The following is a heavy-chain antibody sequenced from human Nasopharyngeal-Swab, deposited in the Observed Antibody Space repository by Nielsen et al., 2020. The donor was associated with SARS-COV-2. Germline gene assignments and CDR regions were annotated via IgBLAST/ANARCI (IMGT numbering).Heavy chain of an antibody. J-gene: IGHJ3*02. V-gene: IGHV5-51*01. CDR2: IYPGDSDT. Sequence: KVSCKGSGYSFTSYWIGWVRQMPGKVLEWMGIIYPGDSDTRYSPSFQGQVTISADKSISTAYLQWSSLKASDTAMYYCARRRYYDSSGYYHKSAFDIWGQGTMVTVSS. CDR1: GYSFTSYW. D-gene: IGHD3-22*01. CDR3: ARRRYYDSSGYYHKSAFDI.